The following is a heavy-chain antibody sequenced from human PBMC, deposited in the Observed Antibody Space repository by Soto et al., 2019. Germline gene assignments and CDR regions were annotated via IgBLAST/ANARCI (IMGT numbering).Heavy chain of an antibody. Sequence: GGSLRLSCAASGFTFSSYSMNWVRQAPGKGLEWVSYISSSSSTIYYADSVKGRFTISRDNAKNSLYLQMNSLRDEDTAVYYCARVVYDSSGYYNQYYFDYWGQGTLVTVSS. J-gene: IGHJ4*02. V-gene: IGHV3-48*02. CDR1: GFTFSSYS. CDR3: ARVVYDSSGYYNQYYFDY. CDR2: ISSSSSTI. D-gene: IGHD3-22*01.